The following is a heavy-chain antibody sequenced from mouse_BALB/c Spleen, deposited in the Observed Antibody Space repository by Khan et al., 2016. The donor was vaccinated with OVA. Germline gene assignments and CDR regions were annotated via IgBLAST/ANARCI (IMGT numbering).Heavy chain of an antibody. V-gene: IGHV9-1*02. CDR2: INTYTGEP. J-gene: IGHJ1*01. Sequence: IQLVQSGPELKKPGETVKISCKASGYTFTNYGMNWVKQAPGKGLKWMGWINTYTGEPTYADDFKGRFVFSLETSASTAYLQISNLKNEDMTTYFSARISSYWYSDVWGAGTTVTVSS. CDR1: GYTFTNYG. CDR3: ARISSYWYSDV. D-gene: IGHD6-2*01.